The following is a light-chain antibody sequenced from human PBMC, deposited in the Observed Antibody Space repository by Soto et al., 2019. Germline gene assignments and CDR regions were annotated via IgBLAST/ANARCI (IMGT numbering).Light chain of an antibody. CDR3: QHYHTWPVT. V-gene: IGKV3-15*01. CDR2: GAS. J-gene: IGKJ4*01. Sequence: IVMTQYPATLSVSPGERVSFSCRSSQGINRKLAWYQHKAGQAPRLLISGASTGATGIPARFSGSGSATEFTLTINSLQSEDSEVYYCQHYHTWPVTFGGGTKVDI. CDR1: QGINRK.